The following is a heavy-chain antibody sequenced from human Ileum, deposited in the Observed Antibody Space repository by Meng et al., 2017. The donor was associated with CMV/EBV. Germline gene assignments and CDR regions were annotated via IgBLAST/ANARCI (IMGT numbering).Heavy chain of an antibody. V-gene: IGHV3-30*02. Sequence: GESLKISCAASGFTFSTYGMHWVRQAPGKGLEWVAFIRFDTKNQYYTTNRYYADSVKGRFTISRDNAKNTLYLQMDSLRAEDTAVYYCVRGGSTYYNSWGQGSLVTVSS. CDR3: VRGGSTYYNS. CDR1: GFTFSTYG. D-gene: IGHD3-10*01. CDR2: IRFDTKNQYYTTNR. J-gene: IGHJ4*02.